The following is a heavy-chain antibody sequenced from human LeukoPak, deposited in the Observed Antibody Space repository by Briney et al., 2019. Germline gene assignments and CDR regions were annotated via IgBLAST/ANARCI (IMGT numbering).Heavy chain of an antibody. Sequence: ASVKVSCKASGGTFSSYAISWVRQAPGQGLEWMGGIIPIFGTANYAQKFQGRVTITTDESTSTAYMELSSLRSEDTAVYYCARDEKHAFDIWGQGTMVTVSS. CDR3: ARDEKHAFDI. CDR1: GGTFSSYA. V-gene: IGHV1-69*05. CDR2: IIPIFGTA. J-gene: IGHJ3*02.